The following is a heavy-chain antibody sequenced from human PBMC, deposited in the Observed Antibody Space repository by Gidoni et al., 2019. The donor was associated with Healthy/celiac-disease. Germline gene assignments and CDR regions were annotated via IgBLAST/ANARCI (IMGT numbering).Heavy chain of an antibody. CDR2: ISSSSSYI. CDR3: ARDRGKGLSAFDI. Sequence: EVQLVESGGGLVKPGGSLRLSCAASGFTFSSYSMNWVRQAPGKGLEWVSSISSSSSYIYYADSVKGRFTISRDNAKNSLYLQMNSLRAEDTAVYYCARDRGKGLSAFDIWGQGTMVTVSS. CDR1: GFTFSSYS. D-gene: IGHD3-10*01. J-gene: IGHJ3*02. V-gene: IGHV3-21*01.